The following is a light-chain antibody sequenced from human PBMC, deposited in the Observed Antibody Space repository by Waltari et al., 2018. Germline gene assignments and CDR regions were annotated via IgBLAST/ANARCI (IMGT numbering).Light chain of an antibody. CDR1: QGVGNS. Sequence: DIQMTQSPSSLSASFGDRVTITCRASQGVGNSLAWYQQKPGKAPKLLLYAASRLESGVPSRFSGSGSGTEYTLTIISLQSEDVATYYCQQYYSKPLTFGGGTKVEIK. V-gene: IGKV1-NL1*01. CDR3: QQYYSKPLT. J-gene: IGKJ4*01. CDR2: AAS.